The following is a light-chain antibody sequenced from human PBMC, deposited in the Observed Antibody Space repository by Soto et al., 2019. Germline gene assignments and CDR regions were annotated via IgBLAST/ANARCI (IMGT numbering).Light chain of an antibody. Sequence: DIQITQSPSTLSASGGDSVSITCRASHFVSTYLVWYQQKPGKVPKLLIYDASSLQSEVPSRFSGGGSGTEFTLTISSLQADDFATYYCQQYSSHATFGQGTKVDIK. J-gene: IGKJ1*01. CDR2: DAS. CDR1: HFVSTY. V-gene: IGKV1-5*01. CDR3: QQYSSHAT.